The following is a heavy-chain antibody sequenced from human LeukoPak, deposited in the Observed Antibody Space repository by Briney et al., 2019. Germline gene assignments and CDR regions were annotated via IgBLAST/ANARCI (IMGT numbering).Heavy chain of an antibody. V-gene: IGHV1-69*02. CDR3: ARTTYSSSPPLWYFDL. D-gene: IGHD6-13*01. Sequence: SVKVSCKASGYTFTSYSLHWVRQAPGQGLEWMGRIIPILGIANYAQKFQGRVTITADKSTSTAYMELSSLRSEDTAVYYCARTTYSSSPPLWYFDLWGRGTLVTVSS. CDR2: IIPILGIA. CDR1: GYTFTSYS. J-gene: IGHJ2*01.